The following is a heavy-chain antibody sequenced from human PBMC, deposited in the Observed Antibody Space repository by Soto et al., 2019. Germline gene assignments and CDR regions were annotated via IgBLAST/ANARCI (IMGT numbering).Heavy chain of an antibody. D-gene: IGHD2-15*01. CDR1: GYTFTSYG. CDR3: ARVRYCSGGSCYHPVY. Sequence: QVQLVQSGAEVKKPGASVKVSCKASGYTFTSYGISWVRQAPGQGLEWMGWISAYNGNTNYAQKLQGRVTMTTATSTSTGYMELRSLRSDDTAVYYCARVRYCSGGSCYHPVYWGQGSLVTVAS. CDR2: ISAYNGNT. J-gene: IGHJ4*02. V-gene: IGHV1-18*01.